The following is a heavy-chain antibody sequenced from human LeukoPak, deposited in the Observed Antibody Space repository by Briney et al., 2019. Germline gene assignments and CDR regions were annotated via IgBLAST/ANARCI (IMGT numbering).Heavy chain of an antibody. D-gene: IGHD6-6*01. CDR1: GGSISSGSYY. Sequence: SETLSLTCTVSGGSISSGSYYWSWIRQPAGKGLEWIGRLYTSGSTNYNPSLKSRVTISVDTSKNQFSLKLSSVTAADTAVYYCAREGEEYSSSSAGYYYYYMDVWGKGTTVTVSS. V-gene: IGHV4-61*02. CDR3: AREGEEYSSSSAGYYYYYMDV. CDR2: LYTSGST. J-gene: IGHJ6*03.